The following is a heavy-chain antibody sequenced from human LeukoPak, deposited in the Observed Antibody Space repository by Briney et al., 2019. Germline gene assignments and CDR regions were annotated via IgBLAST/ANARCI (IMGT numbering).Heavy chain of an antibody. V-gene: IGHV1-24*01. D-gene: IGHD3-10*01. CDR2: FDPEDGET. J-gene: IGHJ4*02. Sequence: ASVKVSCKVSGYTLTELSMHWVRQAPGKGPEWMGGFDPEDGETIYAQKFQGRVTMTEDTSTDTAYMELSSLRSDDTAVYYCARDEYSPSYYYGSGSYSLYYWGQGTLVTVSS. CDR3: ARDEYSPSYYYGSGSYSLYY. CDR1: GYTLTELS.